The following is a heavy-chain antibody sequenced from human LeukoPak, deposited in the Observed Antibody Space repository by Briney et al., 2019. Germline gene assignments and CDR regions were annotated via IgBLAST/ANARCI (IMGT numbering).Heavy chain of an antibody. V-gene: IGHV1-24*01. J-gene: IGHJ4*02. D-gene: IGHD3-10*01. CDR1: GYTLTELS. Sequence: ASVTVSCKVSGYTLTELSMHWVRQAPGKGLEWTGGFDPEDGETIYAQKFQGRVTMTEDTSTDTAYMELSSLRSEDTAVYYCATDPTGSVDYWGQGTLVTVSS. CDR3: ATDPTGSVDY. CDR2: FDPEDGET.